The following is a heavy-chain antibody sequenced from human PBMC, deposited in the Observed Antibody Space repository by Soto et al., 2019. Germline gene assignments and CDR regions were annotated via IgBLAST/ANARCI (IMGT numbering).Heavy chain of an antibody. CDR3: ARDASDSGDPPYFDY. J-gene: IGHJ4*02. D-gene: IGHD4-17*01. CDR1: GVTFTSYT. CDR2: IIPIFGTT. Sequence: QVQLVQSGAEVTKPGSSVKVSCKASGVTFTSYTFSWVRQAPGQGLEWMGGIIPIFGTTNYAQKFQGRVTITADESTSTAYMELRSLRSEDTAVYYCARDASDSGDPPYFDYWGQGTLVTVSS. V-gene: IGHV1-69*01.